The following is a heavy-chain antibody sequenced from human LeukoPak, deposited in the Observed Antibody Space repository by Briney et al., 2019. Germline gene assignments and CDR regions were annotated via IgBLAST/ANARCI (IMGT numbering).Heavy chain of an antibody. V-gene: IGHV1-46*01. CDR2: MNPSGDTT. D-gene: IGHD3-9*01. CDR1: GYNFTNYY. Sequence: ASVKVSCKTSGYNFTNYYMHWVRQAPGHGLEWMGIMNPSGDTTTYAEKFQGKVTMTRDTSTSTVYMELSSLRSEDTAVYYCARGGALRYFEWFSAYWGQGTLVTVSS. J-gene: IGHJ4*02. CDR3: ARGGALRYFEWFSAY.